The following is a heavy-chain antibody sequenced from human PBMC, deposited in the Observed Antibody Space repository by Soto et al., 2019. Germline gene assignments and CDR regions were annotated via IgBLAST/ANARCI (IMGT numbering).Heavy chain of an antibody. Sequence: QVQLVQSGAEVKKPGASVKVSCKASGYTFTSYGISWVRQAPGQGLEWMGWLSAYNGNTNYAQKLQGRVTMTTDTSTSTAYMELRSLRSDDTAVYYCARGPASPNFVVRIDAWYFALWGRGTLVTVAS. D-gene: IGHD1-7*01. J-gene: IGHJ2*01. V-gene: IGHV1-18*01. CDR1: GYTFTSYG. CDR3: ARGPASPNFVVRIDAWYFAL. CDR2: LSAYNGNT.